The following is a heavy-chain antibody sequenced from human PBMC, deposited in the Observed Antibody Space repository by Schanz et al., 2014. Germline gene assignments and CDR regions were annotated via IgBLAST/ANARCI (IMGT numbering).Heavy chain of an antibody. J-gene: IGHJ3*01. CDR3: ARGREVVAKIFDV. Sequence: EVQLVESGGGLVKPGESLRLSCAASGFIFSAYTMNWVRQAPGKGLEWVSSISSTSSYIFYADSVKGRFTISRDNAKNLLYLQMNSLRAEDAAVYYCARGREVVAKIFDVWGQGTMVTVSS. D-gene: IGHD3-22*01. CDR2: ISSTSSYI. CDR1: GFIFSAYT. V-gene: IGHV3-21*01.